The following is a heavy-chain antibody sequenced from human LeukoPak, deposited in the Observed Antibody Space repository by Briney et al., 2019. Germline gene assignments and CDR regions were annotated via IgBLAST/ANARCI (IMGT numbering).Heavy chain of an antibody. CDR2: IKEDGSER. V-gene: IGHV3-7*03. D-gene: IGHD4-17*01. CDR1: AFIFSGHW. CDR3: ARGGTVTNDY. J-gene: IGHJ4*02. Sequence: GGSLRLSCEGSAFIFSGHWMNWVRQTPGKGLEWVASIKEDGSERQYVDSVKGRFSISRDNTKGSLFLQLNSLRAEDTAVYYCARGGTVTNDYWGQGTLVTVSS.